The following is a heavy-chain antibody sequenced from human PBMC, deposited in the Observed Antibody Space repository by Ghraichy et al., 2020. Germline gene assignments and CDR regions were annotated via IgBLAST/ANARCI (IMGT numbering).Heavy chain of an antibody. CDR1: GGTFSSYA. Sequence: SVKVSCKASGGTFSSYAISWVRQAPGQGLEWMGGIIPIFGTANYAQKFQGRVTITADESTSTAYMELSSLRSEDTAVYYCVRGGYCSGGSCTSPFDPWGQGTLVTVSS. CDR3: VRGGYCSGGSCTSPFDP. J-gene: IGHJ5*02. V-gene: IGHV1-69*13. D-gene: IGHD2-15*01. CDR2: IIPIFGTA.